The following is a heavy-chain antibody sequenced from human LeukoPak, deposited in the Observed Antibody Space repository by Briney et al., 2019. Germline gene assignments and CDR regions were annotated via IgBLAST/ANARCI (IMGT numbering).Heavy chain of an antibody. V-gene: IGHV4-59*01. J-gene: IGHJ4*02. D-gene: IGHD2-15*01. CDR3: ARNFCTGGSCYINDD. CDR2: IYYSGST. CDR1: GGSISSYY. Sequence: PSETLSLTCTVSGGSISSYYWSWIRQPPGKGLEWIGYIYYSGSTNYNPSLKSRVTMSVDTSKNQVSLKLTSVTAADSAVYYCARNFCTGGSCYINDDWGQGILVTVSS.